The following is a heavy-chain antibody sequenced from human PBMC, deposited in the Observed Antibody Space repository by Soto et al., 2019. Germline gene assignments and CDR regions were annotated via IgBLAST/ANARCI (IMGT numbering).Heavy chain of an antibody. CDR2: MNPSSGNS. CDR3: ARSKPSASFFDA. V-gene: IGHV1-8*01. CDR1: GYSFTNYD. J-gene: IGHJ4*02. Sequence: ASVKVSCKACGYSFTNYDFNWVRQAAGQGLEWMGWMNPSSGNSGYSQKFQGRVTMTRDISTSTAYMDLVSLTSEDTAVYYCARSKPSASFFDAWGGGTQVPVS. D-gene: IGHD3-16*02.